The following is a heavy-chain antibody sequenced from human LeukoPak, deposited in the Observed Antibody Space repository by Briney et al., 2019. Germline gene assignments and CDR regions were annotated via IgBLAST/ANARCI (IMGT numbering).Heavy chain of an antibody. Sequence: PGGSLRLSCAASGFTFSDYYMSWIRQAPGKGLEWLSYISSSGSTIYYADSVKGRFTISRDNAKNSLYLQMNSLRAEDTAVYYCAKRVGAAAIWFDPWGQGTLVTVSS. CDR3: AKRVGAAAIWFDP. D-gene: IGHD1-26*01. CDR1: GFTFSDYY. CDR2: ISSSGSTI. J-gene: IGHJ5*02. V-gene: IGHV3-11*04.